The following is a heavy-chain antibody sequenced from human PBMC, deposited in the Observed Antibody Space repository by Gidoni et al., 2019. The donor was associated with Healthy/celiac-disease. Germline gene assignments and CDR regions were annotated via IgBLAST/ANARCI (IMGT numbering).Heavy chain of an antibody. CDR3: AKVVTQLGGYFDY. Sequence: VQLLESGGGLVQPGGSLRRSCAASGFTFSSYAMSWVRQAPGKGLEWSSTYYADSVKGRFTISRDNSKNTLYLQMNSLRAEDTAVYYCAKVVTQLGGYFDYWGQGTLVTVSS. D-gene: IGHD5-18*01. V-gene: IGHV3-23*01. CDR2: ST. CDR1: GFTFSSYA. J-gene: IGHJ4*02.